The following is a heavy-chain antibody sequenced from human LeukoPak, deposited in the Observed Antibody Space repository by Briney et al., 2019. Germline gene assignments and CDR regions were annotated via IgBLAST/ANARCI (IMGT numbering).Heavy chain of an antibody. CDR1: GFTFSSYG. D-gene: IGHD6-13*01. J-gene: IGHJ4*02. Sequence: GGSLRLSCAASGFTFSSYGMHWVRQAPGKGLEWVAVIWYGGSNKYYADSVKGRFTISRDNSKNTLYLQMTSLRAEDTAVYYCAKDRVTAAGYYFDYWGQGTLVTVSS. V-gene: IGHV3-30*02. CDR3: AKDRVTAAGYYFDY. CDR2: IWYGGSNK.